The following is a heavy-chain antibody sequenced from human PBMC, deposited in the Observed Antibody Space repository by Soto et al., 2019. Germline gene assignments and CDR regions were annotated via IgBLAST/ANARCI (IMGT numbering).Heavy chain of an antibody. CDR2: SSATGAGT. CDR1: GFTFSSYG. D-gene: IGHD1-7*01. V-gene: IGHV3-23*01. CDR3: AKDRRAGGNYGFYSDF. Sequence: EVQLLESGGGLVQPGGSLRLSCAASGFTFSSYGMTWVRQAPGKGLEWVSFSSATGAGTYYADSVKGRFTISRDNSKNTRYLQMSSLRAEDTAVYYCAKDRRAGGNYGFYSDFWGQGALVIVSS. J-gene: IGHJ4*02.